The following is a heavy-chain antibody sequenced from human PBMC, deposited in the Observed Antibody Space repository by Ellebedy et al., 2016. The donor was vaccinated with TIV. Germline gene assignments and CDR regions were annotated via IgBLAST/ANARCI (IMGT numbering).Heavy chain of an antibody. CDR1: GFTFSDYY. V-gene: IGHV3-11*01. Sequence: GGSLRLXCAASGFTFSDYYMNWIRQAPGEGLEWISYISGGHSIIYYTDSVKGRFTISRDNARNSVYLQMNGLRAEDSAVYYCARGTPDGGDWFDPWGQGTLVIVSS. D-gene: IGHD4-23*01. CDR2: ISGGHSII. J-gene: IGHJ5*02. CDR3: ARGTPDGGDWFDP.